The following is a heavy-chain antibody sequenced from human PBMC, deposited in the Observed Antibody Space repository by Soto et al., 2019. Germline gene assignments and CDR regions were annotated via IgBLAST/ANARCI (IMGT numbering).Heavy chain of an antibody. J-gene: IGHJ6*03. CDR3: ARHGPLRYFDWLENYYYYMDV. Sequence: PGESLKISCKGSGYSFTCYWIGWVRQMPGKGLEWMGIIYPGDSDTRYSPSFQGQVTISADKSISTAYLQWSSLKASDTAMYYCARHGPLRYFDWLENYYYYMDVWGKGTTVTVSS. V-gene: IGHV5-51*01. D-gene: IGHD3-9*01. CDR2: IYPGDSDT. CDR1: GYSFTCYW.